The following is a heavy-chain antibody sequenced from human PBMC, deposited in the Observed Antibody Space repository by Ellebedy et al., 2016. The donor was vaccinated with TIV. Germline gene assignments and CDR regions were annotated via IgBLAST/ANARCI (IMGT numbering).Heavy chain of an antibody. CDR3: AAEPQLGTSTGFDY. CDR2: IVVGSGDT. D-gene: IGHD1-26*01. CDR1: GFTFSASA. V-gene: IGHV1-58*02. Sequence: AASVKVSCKASGFTFSASAMQWVRQARGQRLEWIGWIVVGSGDTKYEENFQERVTITRDRSTGTAYMELSGLRSEDTAVYYCAAEPQLGTSTGFDYWGQGTLVTVSS. J-gene: IGHJ4*02.